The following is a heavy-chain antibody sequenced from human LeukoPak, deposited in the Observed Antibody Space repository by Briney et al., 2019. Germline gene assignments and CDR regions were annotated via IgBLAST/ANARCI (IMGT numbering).Heavy chain of an antibody. CDR3: ARKITGTGKDY. J-gene: IGHJ4*02. CDR2: ISSSGSTI. D-gene: IGHD1/OR15-1a*01. CDR1: GFTFSSYE. Sequence: GGSLRLSCAASGFTFSSYEMNWVRQAPGKGLEWASYISSSGSTIYYADSVKGRFTISRDNAKNSLYLQMNSLRAEDTAVYYCARKITGTGKDYWGQGTLVTVSS. V-gene: IGHV3-48*03.